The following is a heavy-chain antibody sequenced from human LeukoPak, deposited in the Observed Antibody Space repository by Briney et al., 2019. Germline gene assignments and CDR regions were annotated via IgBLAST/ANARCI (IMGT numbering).Heavy chain of an antibody. CDR2: IYYSGTT. CDR3: ARGVYIAAAQYGY. J-gene: IGHJ4*02. D-gene: IGHD6-13*01. CDR1: GGSISSYY. Sequence: PSETLSLTCTASGGSISSYYWSWIRQPPGKGLEWIGYIYYSGTTNYNPSLKSRVTISVGTSKNQFSLKLSSVTAADTAVYYCARGVYIAAAQYGYWGQGTLVTVSS. V-gene: IGHV4-59*01.